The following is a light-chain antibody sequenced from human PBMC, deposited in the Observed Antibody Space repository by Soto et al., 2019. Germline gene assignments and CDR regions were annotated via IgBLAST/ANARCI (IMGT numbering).Light chain of an antibody. CDR1: QSIANY. V-gene: IGKV1-39*01. J-gene: IGKJ4*01. Sequence: DIQMTQSPSSLSASVGDRVTITCRTSQSIANYLNWYQQKPGKAPKLLIYAAFSLQSGVPSRFSGTASGTDYTLTISSLQPEDFATYYCQQTYSIPLSFGGGTKVQIK. CDR2: AAF. CDR3: QQTYSIPLS.